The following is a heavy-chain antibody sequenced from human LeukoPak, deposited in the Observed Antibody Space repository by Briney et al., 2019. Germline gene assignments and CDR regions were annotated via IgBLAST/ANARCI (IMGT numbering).Heavy chain of an antibody. V-gene: IGHV4-59*01. Sequence: SETLSLTCTVPGGSISSYYWSWIRQPPGKGLEWIGYIYNSGSTNYNPSLKSRVTISVDTSKNQFSLKLSSVTAADTAVYYCARKYYYDSRSGFDYWGQGTLVTVSS. CDR3: ARKYYYDSRSGFDY. D-gene: IGHD3-22*01. CDR2: IYNSGST. J-gene: IGHJ4*02. CDR1: GGSISSYY.